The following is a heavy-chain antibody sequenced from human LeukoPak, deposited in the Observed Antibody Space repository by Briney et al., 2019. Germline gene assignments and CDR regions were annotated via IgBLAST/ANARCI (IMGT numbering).Heavy chain of an antibody. V-gene: IGHV1-2*02. CDR2: INPNSGGT. CDR1: GYTFTGYY. D-gene: IGHD3-22*01. Sequence: ASVKVSRKSSGYTFTGYYMHWVRQAPGRGLEWMGWINPNSGGTNYTQKFQGRVTMPRDTSISTAYMDLSRLRFDDTAVYYCARVTGYYYESTGYYHHAFDMWGQGTMVTVSS. CDR3: ARVTGYYYESTGYYHHAFDM. J-gene: IGHJ3*02.